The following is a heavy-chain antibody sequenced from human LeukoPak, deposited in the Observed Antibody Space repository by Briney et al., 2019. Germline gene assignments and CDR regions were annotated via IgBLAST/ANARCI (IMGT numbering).Heavy chain of an antibody. D-gene: IGHD2-15*01. V-gene: IGHV1-18*01. CDR1: GYTFTSYG. CDR2: ITTYSGNT. J-gene: IGHJ5*02. CDR3: SRLSPPTAAFCCGGTGYSGGFDP. Sequence: ASVTVSCKTSGYTFTSYGITWVRRAPGQGLEWRGCITTYSGNTYYAQKLQGRVTMTADTSTSTTYMYLRSRRSEDTAATFYSRLSPPTAAFCCGGTGYSGGFDPWGQGTLVTVSS.